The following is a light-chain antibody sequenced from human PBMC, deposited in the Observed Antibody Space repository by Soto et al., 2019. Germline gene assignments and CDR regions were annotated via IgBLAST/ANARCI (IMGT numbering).Light chain of an antibody. J-gene: IGLJ1*01. CDR1: SSDVGGFNY. Sequence: QSALTQPASVSGSPGQSIAISCTGTSSDVGGFNYVSWYQQHPGKAPKFMIYDVSSRPSGVSNRFSGSKSGNTASLTISGLQTDDEADYYCSSYTRNDTYVFGTGTKVTVL. CDR3: SSYTRNDTYV. CDR2: DVS. V-gene: IGLV2-14*01.